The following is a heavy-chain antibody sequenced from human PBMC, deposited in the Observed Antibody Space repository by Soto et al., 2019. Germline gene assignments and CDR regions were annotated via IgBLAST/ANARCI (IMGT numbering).Heavy chain of an antibody. V-gene: IGHV4-59*01. CDR2: IYYSGST. J-gene: IGHJ3*02. CDR1: GGSISSYY. CDR3: ERSTNVDIVATDGLDAFGI. D-gene: IGHD5-12*01. Sequence: SETLSLTCTVSGGSISSYYWSGIRQPPGKGLEWIGDIYYSGSTNYNPPLKSRGTISVYTPKNPLSLKLSSVTAADTAVYYCERSTNVDIVATDGLDAFGIWGQGTMVT.